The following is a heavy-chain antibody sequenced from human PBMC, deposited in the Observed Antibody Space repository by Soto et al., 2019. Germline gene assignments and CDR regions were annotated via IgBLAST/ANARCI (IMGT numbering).Heavy chain of an antibody. D-gene: IGHD6-13*01. J-gene: IGHJ5*02. CDR2: INPSDGST. CDR3: ARQALAAAGSDSWFAP. CDR1: GFLLTTYN. Sequence: QVQLEQSGPEVKKPGASVKVYCKASGFLLTTYNLHWVRQAPGEGLEWLGTINPSDGSTTYAQKFQGSLTLTRDTSTNTVYLELSSLRSDDTAVFYCARQALAAAGSDSWFAPWGKGTLVTVSS. V-gene: IGHV1-46*01.